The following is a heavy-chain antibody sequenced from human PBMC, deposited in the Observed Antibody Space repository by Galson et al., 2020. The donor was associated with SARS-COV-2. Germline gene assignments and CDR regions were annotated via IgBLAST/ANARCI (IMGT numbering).Heavy chain of an antibody. J-gene: IGHJ6*02. CDR2: ISSSSSYI. D-gene: IGHD6-13*01. CDR1: GFTFSSYS. V-gene: IGHV3-21*01. Sequence: GGSLRLSCAASGFTFSSYSMNWVRQAPGKGLEWVSSISSSSSYIYYADSVKGRFTISRDNAKNSLYLQRNSLRAEDTAVYYCARDPAARDGMDVWGQGTTVTVSS. CDR3: ARDPAARDGMDV.